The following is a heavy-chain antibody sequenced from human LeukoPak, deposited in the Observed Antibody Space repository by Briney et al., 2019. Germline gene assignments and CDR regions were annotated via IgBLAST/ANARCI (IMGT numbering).Heavy chain of an antibody. J-gene: IGHJ3*02. CDR2: INHSGST. Sequence: PSPCLSPTRAVDAGSVGGYYCSWVRQPPGEGLECIGEINHSGSTDYNTPFKSSVPISVEKSKKHLSFNMNSVAAAETAVYFCARVGWSGSSGPVAFDIWGQGTMVSVSS. CDR1: AGSVGGYY. V-gene: IGHV4-34*01. CDR3: ARVGWSGSSGPVAFDI. D-gene: IGHD3-3*01.